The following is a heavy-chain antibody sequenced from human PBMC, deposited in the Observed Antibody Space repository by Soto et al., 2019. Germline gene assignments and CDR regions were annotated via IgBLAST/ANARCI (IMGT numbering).Heavy chain of an antibody. CDR2: IIPIFGTA. D-gene: IGHD2-2*01. V-gene: IGHV1-69*01. Sequence: QVQLVQSGAEVKKPGSSVKVSCKASGGTFSSYAISWVRQAPGQGLEWMGGIIPIFGTANYAQKFQGRVTITADESTSTAYMELSSLRSEDTAVYYCASSTRTPGRLFYYDYGMDVWGQGTTVTVSS. CDR3: ASSTRTPGRLFYYDYGMDV. J-gene: IGHJ6*02. CDR1: GGTFSSYA.